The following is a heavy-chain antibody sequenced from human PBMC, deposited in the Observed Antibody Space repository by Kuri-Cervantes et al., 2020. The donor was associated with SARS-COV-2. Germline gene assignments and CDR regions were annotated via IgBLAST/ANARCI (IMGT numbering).Heavy chain of an antibody. D-gene: IGHD6-13*01. CDR2: IKQDGSEK. V-gene: IGHV3-7*01. J-gene: IGHJ6*03. CDR3: ARDVAAGRAYYYYMDV. Sequence: GESLKISCAASGFTFSSYWMSWVRQAPGKGLEWVANIKQDGSEKYYVDSVKGRFTISRDDVKNSLYLQMNSLRAEDTAVYYCARDVAAGRAYYYYMDVWGKGTTVTVSS. CDR1: GFTFSSYW.